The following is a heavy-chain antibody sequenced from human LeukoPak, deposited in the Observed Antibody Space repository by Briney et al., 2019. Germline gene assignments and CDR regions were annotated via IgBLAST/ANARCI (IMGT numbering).Heavy chain of an antibody. Sequence: GRSLRLSCVASGFAYEDFAMNWVRQGPGKGLEWVAGITWNSGVIAYAGSVKGRFTISRDNARKSMYLQMSSLRVEDTAFYYCAKGRTTRYLDWLSRTGGDFDFWGQGTLVTVSS. CDR3: AKGRTTRYLDWLSRTGGDFDF. V-gene: IGHV3-9*01. CDR1: GFAYEDFA. CDR2: ITWNSGVI. D-gene: IGHD3-9*01. J-gene: IGHJ4*02.